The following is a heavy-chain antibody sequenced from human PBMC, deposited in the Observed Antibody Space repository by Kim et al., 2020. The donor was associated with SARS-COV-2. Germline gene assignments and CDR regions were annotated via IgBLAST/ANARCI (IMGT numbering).Heavy chain of an antibody. V-gene: IGHV2-5*01. D-gene: IGHD6-13*01. Sequence: KRYSASQKSRHTITKDTSNNQVVLTMTNMDPVDTATYYCAHRIAAAPFDYWGQGTLVTVSS. CDR3: AHRIAAAPFDY. CDR2: K. J-gene: IGHJ4*02.